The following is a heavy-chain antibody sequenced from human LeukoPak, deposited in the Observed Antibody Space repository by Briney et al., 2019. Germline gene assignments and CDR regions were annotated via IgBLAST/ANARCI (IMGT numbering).Heavy chain of an antibody. CDR2: ISSSSSYI. D-gene: IGHD4-17*01. CDR3: AREIVPGYGDYYYYGMDV. J-gene: IGHJ6*02. Sequence: QPGGSLRLSCAASGFTFSSYSMNWVRQAPGKGLEWVSSISSSSSYIYYADSVKGRFTISRDNAKNSLYLQMNSLRAEDTAVYYCAREIVPGYGDYYYYGMDVWGQGTTVTVSS. CDR1: GFTFSSYS. V-gene: IGHV3-21*01.